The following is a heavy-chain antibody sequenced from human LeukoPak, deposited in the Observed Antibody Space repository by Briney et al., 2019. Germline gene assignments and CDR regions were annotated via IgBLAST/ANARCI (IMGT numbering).Heavy chain of an antibody. V-gene: IGHV3-13*04. CDR3: ARDSSGWGLAV. CDR1: GFTFNAYG. D-gene: IGHD6-19*01. Sequence: GGSLRLSCAAAGFTFNAYGMHWVRQATGKGLEWVSYIGRAGDTYYAGSVKGRFTISREDAKNSLYLQMNNLGVGDTAVYYCARDSSGWGLAVWGQGTTVTVSS. CDR2: IGRAGDT. J-gene: IGHJ6*02.